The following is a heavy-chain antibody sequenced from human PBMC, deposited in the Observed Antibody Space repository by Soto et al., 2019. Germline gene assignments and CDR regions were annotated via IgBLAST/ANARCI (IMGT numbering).Heavy chain of an antibody. Sequence: GGSLRLSCSASGFTFNNFLMHWVRQAPGTGLEYVSAISGDGHTTYYADSVKGRFTISRDNSRNTLFLQMNSLRAEDTAVYYCARDYYKYYDSSGYYRSPAYWGQGTLVTVSS. CDR1: GFTFNNFL. CDR3: ARDYYKYYDSSGYYRSPAY. J-gene: IGHJ4*02. D-gene: IGHD3-22*01. CDR2: ISGDGHTT. V-gene: IGHV3-64*04.